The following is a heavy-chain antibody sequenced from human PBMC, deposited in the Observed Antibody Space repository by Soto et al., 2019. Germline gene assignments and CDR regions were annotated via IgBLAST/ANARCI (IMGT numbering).Heavy chain of an antibody. J-gene: IGHJ4*02. Sequence: GGSLRLSCAASGFTFRNYGMHWVRQAPGKGLEWVAVIWYDGSNKFYADSVKGRFTISRDNSKNTQYLQMSSLRADDTAVYYCVKGEYYYDSSGYYPFDYWGQGTLVTVSS. CDR3: VKGEYYYDSSGYYPFDY. CDR1: GFTFRNYG. D-gene: IGHD3-22*01. V-gene: IGHV3-30*02. CDR2: IWYDGSNK.